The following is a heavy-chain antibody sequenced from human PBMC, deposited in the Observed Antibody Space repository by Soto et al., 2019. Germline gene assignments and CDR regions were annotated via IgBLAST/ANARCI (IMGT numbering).Heavy chain of an antibody. CDR1: GGCISSYY. CDR3: ARHESSGWYYFDY. D-gene: IGHD6-19*01. CDR2: IYNSGST. Sequence: QVQLQESGPGLVKPSETLSLTCTVSGGCISSYYWSWNRQPPGKGLEWIGYIYNSGSTNYNPSLKSRVTISVDMSKNQFSLKLNSVTAADTAVYYCARHESSGWYYFDYWGQGTLVTVSS. V-gene: IGHV4-59*08. J-gene: IGHJ4*02.